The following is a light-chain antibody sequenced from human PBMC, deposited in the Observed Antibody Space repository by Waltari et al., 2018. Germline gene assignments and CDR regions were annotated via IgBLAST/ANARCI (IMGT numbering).Light chain of an antibody. J-gene: IGKJ1*01. V-gene: IGKV3-20*01. CDR1: QSVGNNY. Sequence: DTVLTQSPGTLSLSPGDRATLSCRASQSVGNNYLAWYQQKPGQAPTPVIHGASWRATGIPDRFSGSGSGTDFSLTISRLEPEDFAVYFCQQYDTSPTFGQGTKVEIK. CDR3: QQYDTSPT. CDR2: GAS.